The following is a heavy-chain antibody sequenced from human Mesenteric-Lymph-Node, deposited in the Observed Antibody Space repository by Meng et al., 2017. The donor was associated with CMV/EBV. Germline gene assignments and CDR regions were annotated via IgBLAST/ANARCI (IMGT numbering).Heavy chain of an antibody. J-gene: IGHJ4*02. Sequence: QLQLLQWGAGLLRPSETLPLTCAFYGGSFSGYYWYWIRQPPGKGLEWIGEINHSGSTNYNPSLKSRVTISVDTSKNQFSLKLSSVTAAETAVYYCARHLRWLKSEGGFNYWGQGTLVTVSS. V-gene: IGHV4-34*01. D-gene: IGHD4-23*01. CDR2: INHSGST. CDR3: ARHLRWLKSEGGFNY. CDR1: GGSFSGYY.